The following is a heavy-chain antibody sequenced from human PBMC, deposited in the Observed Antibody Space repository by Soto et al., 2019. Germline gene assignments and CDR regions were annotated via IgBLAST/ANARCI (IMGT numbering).Heavy chain of an antibody. V-gene: IGHV1-69*13. J-gene: IGHJ6*02. CDR3: ARDGYSGYDFHPHYYYGMDV. Sequence: ASVKVSCQASGATFRSYAISWVRQAPVQVLERMGGIIPIFGTANYAQKFQGRVTITADESTSTAYMELSSLRSEDTAVYYCARDGYSGYDFHPHYYYGMDVWGQGTTVTVSS. CDR1: GATFRSYA. D-gene: IGHD5-12*01. CDR2: IIPIFGTA.